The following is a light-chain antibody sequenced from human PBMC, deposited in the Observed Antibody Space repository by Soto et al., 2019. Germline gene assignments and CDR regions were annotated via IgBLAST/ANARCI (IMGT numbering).Light chain of an antibody. CDR1: SSDVGGYNY. CDR3: SSYTSSSTLLV. V-gene: IGLV2-14*01. J-gene: IGLJ1*01. Sequence: ALTQPASVSGSPGQSITISCTGTSSDVGGYNYVSWYQQHPGKAPKLMIYDVSNRPSGVSNRFSGSKSGNTASLTISGLQAEDVADYYCSSYTSSSTLLVFGTGTKLTVL. CDR2: DVS.